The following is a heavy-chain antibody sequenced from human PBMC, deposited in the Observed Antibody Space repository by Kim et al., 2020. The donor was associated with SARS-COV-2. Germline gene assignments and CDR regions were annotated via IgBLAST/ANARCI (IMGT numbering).Heavy chain of an antibody. CDR2: PNSGNT. J-gene: IGHJ6*02. CDR3: AYGMDV. V-gene: IGHV1-8*01. Sequence: PNSGNTGYAQKFQGRVTMTRNTSISTAYMELSSLRSEDTAVYYCAYGMDVWGQGTTVTVSS.